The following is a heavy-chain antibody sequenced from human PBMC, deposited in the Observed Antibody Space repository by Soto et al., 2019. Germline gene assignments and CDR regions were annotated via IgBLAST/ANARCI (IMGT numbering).Heavy chain of an antibody. D-gene: IGHD2-2*01. CDR2: IYYSGST. Sequence: SETLSLTCTVSGGSISSYYWSWIRQPPGKGLEWIGYIYYSGSTNYNPSLKSRVTISVDTSKNQFSLKLSSVTAADTAVYYCARHAGQYQPLLYWFDPWGQGTLVTVSS. J-gene: IGHJ5*02. V-gene: IGHV4-59*08. CDR1: GGSISSYY. CDR3: ARHAGQYQPLLYWFDP.